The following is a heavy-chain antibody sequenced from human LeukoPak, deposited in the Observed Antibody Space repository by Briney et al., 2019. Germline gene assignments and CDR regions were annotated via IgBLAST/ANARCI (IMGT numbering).Heavy chain of an antibody. CDR2: INIGGTNT. J-gene: IGHJ6*03. D-gene: IGHD3-10*01. Sequence: GGSLRLSCAASGFTFNDYYMSWIRQAPGKGLEWLSYINIGGTNTHYADSVKGRFTISRDNAKKSLYLEMNNLRAEDTAVYYCAREGSHLYYYNIDVWGKGTTVTVSS. CDR1: GFTFNDYY. V-gene: IGHV3-11*01. CDR3: AREGSHLYYYNIDV.